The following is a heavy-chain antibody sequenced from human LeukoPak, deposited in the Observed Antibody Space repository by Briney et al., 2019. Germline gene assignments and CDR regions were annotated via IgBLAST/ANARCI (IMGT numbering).Heavy chain of an antibody. CDR1: GGSISSGDYY. D-gene: IGHD2-2*01. V-gene: IGHV4-30-4*01. Sequence: SETLSLTCTVSGGSISSGDYYWSWIRQPPGKVLEWIGYIYYSGSTHYKSSLKSRVTISVDTSKNQFSLKLSSVTAADTAVYYCARTPLGYCSSTSCYAGRKGFDYWGQGTLVTVSS. CDR2: IYYSGST. CDR3: ARTPLGYCSSTSCYAGRKGFDY. J-gene: IGHJ4*02.